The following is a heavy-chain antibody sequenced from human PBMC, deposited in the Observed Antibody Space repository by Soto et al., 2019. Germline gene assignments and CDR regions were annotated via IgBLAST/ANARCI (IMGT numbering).Heavy chain of an antibody. V-gene: IGHV1-69*08. CDR1: GGTFSSYT. CDR2: IIPILGIA. J-gene: IGHJ3*02. Sequence: QVQLVQSGAEVKKPGSSVKVSCKASGGTFSSYTISWVRQAPGQGLEWMGRIIPILGIANYAQKFQGRVTITADNSTSTAYMELSSLRAEDTAVYYCAIEQGSSWYHQNAFDIWGQGTMVTVSS. D-gene: IGHD6-13*01. CDR3: AIEQGSSWYHQNAFDI.